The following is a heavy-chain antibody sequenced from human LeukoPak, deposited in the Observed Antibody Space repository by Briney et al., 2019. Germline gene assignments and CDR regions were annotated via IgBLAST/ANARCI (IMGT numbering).Heavy chain of an antibody. V-gene: IGHV3-30*04. J-gene: IGHJ5*02. CDR2: ISYDGSNK. CDR3: AREPRGHQTQYYYDSSGHNWFEP. Sequence: GGSLRLSCAASGFTFSSYAMHWVRQAPGKGLEWVAVISYDGSNKYYADSVKGRFTISRDNTKNTLYLQMTSLRAEDTAVYYCAREPRGHQTQYYYDSSGHNWFEPWGQGTLVTVSS. D-gene: IGHD3-22*01. CDR1: GFTFSSYA.